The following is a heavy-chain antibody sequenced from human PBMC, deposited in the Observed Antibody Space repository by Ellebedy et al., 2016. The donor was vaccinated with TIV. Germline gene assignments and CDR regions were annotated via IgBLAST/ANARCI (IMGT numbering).Heavy chain of an antibody. Sequence: MPSETLSLTCTVSGDSITRNSHYWGWIRQPPGKGLEWIGRIYFSGSTHYNPSLESRVTISIDTPRNDFSLRLTSVTAADTAVYYCATHVSLSDAFDIWGQGTMVAVSS. CDR2: IYFSGST. CDR3: ATHVSLSDAFDI. V-gene: IGHV4-39*01. CDR1: GDSITRNSHY. J-gene: IGHJ3*02.